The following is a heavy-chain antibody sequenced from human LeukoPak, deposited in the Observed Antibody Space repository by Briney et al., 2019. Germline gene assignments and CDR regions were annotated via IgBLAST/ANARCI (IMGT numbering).Heavy chain of an antibody. CDR2: INHSGST. V-gene: IGHV4-39*07. Sequence: SETLSLTCTVSGGSISSSSYYWGWIRQPPGKGLEWIGEINHSGSTNYNPSLKSRVTISVDTSKNQFSLKLSSVTAADTAVYYCARYDSSGYYGAFDIWGQGTMVTVSS. CDR3: ARYDSSGYYGAFDI. J-gene: IGHJ3*02. D-gene: IGHD3-22*01. CDR1: GGSISSSSYY.